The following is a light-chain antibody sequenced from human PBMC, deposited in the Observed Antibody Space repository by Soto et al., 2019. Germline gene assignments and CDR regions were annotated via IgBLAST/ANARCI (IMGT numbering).Light chain of an antibody. J-gene: IGKJ1*01. CDR2: DAS. CDR3: QQYNSYSWT. CDR1: QSISSW. Sequence: DIQMTQSPSILSASVGDRVTITCRASQSISSWLAWYQQKPGKAPKLLIYDASSLESGVPSRFSGSGSGTEFTLTISSLQPDDFATYYCQQYNSYSWTFGQGTKVDNK. V-gene: IGKV1-5*01.